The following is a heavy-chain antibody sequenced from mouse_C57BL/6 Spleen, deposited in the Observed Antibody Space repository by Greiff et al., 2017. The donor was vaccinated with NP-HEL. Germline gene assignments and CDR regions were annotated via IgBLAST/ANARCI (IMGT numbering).Heavy chain of an antibody. CDR3: TRGPLDYDYDVGFAY. CDR2: ISSGGDYI. J-gene: IGHJ3*01. CDR1: GFTFSSYA. Sequence: EVKLVESGEGLVKPGGSLKLSCAASGFTFSSYAMSWVRQTPEKRLEWVAYISSGGDYIYYADTVKGRFTISRDNARNTLYLQMSSLKSEDTAMYYCTRGPLDYDYDVGFAYWGQGTLVTVSA. D-gene: IGHD2-4*01. V-gene: IGHV5-9-1*02.